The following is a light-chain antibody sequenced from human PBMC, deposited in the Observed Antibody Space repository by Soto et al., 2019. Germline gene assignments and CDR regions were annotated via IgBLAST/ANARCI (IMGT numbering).Light chain of an antibody. Sequence: EIVLTQSPRTLSLSPGERATLFCRASQSIATSQLAWYQQKPGQAPRLLIGASTRATGIPDRFSDSGSGTDFTLTISRLEPEDFAVYYCQQCAASPRTFGQGTKV. CDR2: GAS. CDR1: QSIATSQ. CDR3: QQCAASPRT. V-gene: IGKV3-20*01. J-gene: IGKJ1*01.